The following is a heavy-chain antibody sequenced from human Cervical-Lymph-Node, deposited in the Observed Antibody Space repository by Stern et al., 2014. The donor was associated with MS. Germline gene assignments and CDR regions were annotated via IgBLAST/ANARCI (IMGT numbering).Heavy chain of an antibody. J-gene: IGHJ3*02. CDR3: ARGLLGSENAFDI. CDR2: ISAYNGNT. V-gene: IGHV1-18*01. Sequence: QVQLLQSGAEVMKPGASVTVSCKASGYTFTRYGISWVRQAPGQGLEGMGWISAYNGNTNYAQKLQCRVTMTTDTSTSTAYRELRSLRSDDTAVYYCARGLLGSENAFDIWGQGTMVTVSS. CDR1: GYTFTRYG. D-gene: IGHD2-15*01.